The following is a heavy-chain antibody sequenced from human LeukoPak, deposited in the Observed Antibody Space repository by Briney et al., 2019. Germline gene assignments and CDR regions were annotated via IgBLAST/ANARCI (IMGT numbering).Heavy chain of an antibody. CDR2: IKQDGSEK. CDR1: GFTFSDFW. J-gene: IGHJ4*02. V-gene: IGHV3-7*01. CDR3: XXXGTSPAGY. Sequence: PGGSLRLSCAVSGFTFSDFWMSWVRQAPGKGLEWVANIKQDGSEKYYVDSVKGRFTISRDNAKNSLYLQMNSLRAEDTAVYYFXXXGTSPAGYWGQGALVTVSS. D-gene: IGHD2-15*01.